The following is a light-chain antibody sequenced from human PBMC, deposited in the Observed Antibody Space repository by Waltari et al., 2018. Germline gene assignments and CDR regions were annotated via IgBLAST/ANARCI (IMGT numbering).Light chain of an antibody. CDR3: QQYYTIPLT. V-gene: IGKV4-1*01. CDR1: QSVLHISNTQNY. J-gene: IGKJ5*01. CDR2: WAS. Sequence: DIVMTQSPDSLTVSLGDRATINCKSSQSVLHISNTQNYLAWYQQKPRQPPRLLIYWASTRESGVPDRFSGSGSGTDFTLTISSLQAEDVAVYYCQQYYTIPLTFGQGTRLEIK.